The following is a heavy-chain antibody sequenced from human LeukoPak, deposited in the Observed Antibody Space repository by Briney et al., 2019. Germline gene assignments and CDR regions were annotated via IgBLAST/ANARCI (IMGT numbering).Heavy chain of an antibody. CDR2: IYSGGST. V-gene: IGHV3-66*01. CDR3: ALSYHYDTSGYRAFDI. CDR1: GFTVSSHH. J-gene: IGHJ4*02. D-gene: IGHD3-22*01. Sequence: GGSLRLSCAASGFTVSSHHMSWVRQAPGKGLEWVSVIYSGGSTYYADSVKGRFTISRDNSKSTLYLQMNSLRAEDTAVYYCALSYHYDTSGYRAFDIWGLGTLVTVSS.